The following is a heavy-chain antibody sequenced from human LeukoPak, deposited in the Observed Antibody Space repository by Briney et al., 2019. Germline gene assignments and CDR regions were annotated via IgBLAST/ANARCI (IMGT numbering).Heavy chain of an antibody. J-gene: IGHJ5*02. V-gene: IGHV1-18*01. D-gene: IGHD2-2*02. Sequence: RASVKVSCKASGYTFTSYGISWVRQAPGQGLEWMGWISAYNGNTNYAQKLQGRVTTTTDTSTSTAYMELRSLRSDDTAVYYCARYCSSTSCYTGNWFDPWGQGTLVTVSS. CDR2: ISAYNGNT. CDR3: ARYCSSTSCYTGNWFDP. CDR1: GYTFTSYG.